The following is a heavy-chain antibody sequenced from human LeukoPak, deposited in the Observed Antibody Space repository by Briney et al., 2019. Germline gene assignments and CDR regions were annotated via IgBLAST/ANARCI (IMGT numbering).Heavy chain of an antibody. D-gene: IGHD2-2*01. CDR3: ARGAVVPAALDY. Sequence: SETLSLTCTVSGGSISSGGYYWSWLRQPPGKGLEWIGYIYHSGSTYYNPSLKSRVTISVDRSKNQFSLKLSSVTAADTAVYYCARGAVVPAALDYWGQGTLVTVSS. J-gene: IGHJ4*02. V-gene: IGHV4-30-2*01. CDR1: GGSISSGGYY. CDR2: IYHSGST.